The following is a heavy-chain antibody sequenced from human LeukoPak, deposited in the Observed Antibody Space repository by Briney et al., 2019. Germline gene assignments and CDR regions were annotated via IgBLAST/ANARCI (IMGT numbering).Heavy chain of an antibody. CDR1: GYTFTSYD. CDR3: ASRYSSSWYESNEPAEYFQH. CDR2: MNPNSGNT. V-gene: IGHV1-8*03. J-gene: IGHJ1*01. Sequence: VASVKVSCKASGYTFTSYDINWVRQATGQGLEWMGWMNPNSGNTGYAQKFQGRVTITRNTSISTAYMELSSLRSEDTAVYYCASRYSSSWYESNEPAEYFQHWGQGTLVTVSS. D-gene: IGHD6-13*01.